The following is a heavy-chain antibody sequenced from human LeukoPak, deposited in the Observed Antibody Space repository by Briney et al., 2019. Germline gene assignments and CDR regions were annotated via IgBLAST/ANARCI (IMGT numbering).Heavy chain of an antibody. Sequence: GSLRLSCAASGFTFNNYAMSWVRQPPGKGLEWIGEINHSGSTNYNPSPKSRVTISVDTTKNQLFLKQSTVMAADTAVYYCWGRLLYCSGGSCYTPRTYYFDYWGQGTLVTVSS. CDR1: GFTFNNYA. D-gene: IGHD2-15*01. CDR2: INHSGST. V-gene: IGHV4-34*08. J-gene: IGHJ4*02. CDR3: WGRLLYCSGGSCYTPRTYYFDY.